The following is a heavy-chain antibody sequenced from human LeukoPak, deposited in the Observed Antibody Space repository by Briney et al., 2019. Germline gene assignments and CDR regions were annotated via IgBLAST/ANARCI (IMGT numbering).Heavy chain of an antibody. CDR1: GFTLDDYG. D-gene: IGHD2-2*01. CDR3: AVYCSRTTGRFDY. V-gene: IGHV3-20*04. J-gene: IGHJ4*02. Sequence: GGSLRLSCAASGFTLDDYGMSWVRRAPGKGLEWVSGINWNGGSTGYADSVKGRFTISRDNAKNSLYLQMNSLRDEATALNFCAVYCSRTTGRFDYWGQGTRVTVSS. CDR2: INWNGGST.